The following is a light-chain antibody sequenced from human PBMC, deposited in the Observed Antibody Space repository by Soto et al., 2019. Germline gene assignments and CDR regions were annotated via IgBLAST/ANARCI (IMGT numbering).Light chain of an antibody. CDR3: QQTYSTPYT. CDR2: AAS. CDR1: QSISSY. J-gene: IGKJ2*01. Sequence: DIQMTQSPSSLSASVGDRVIITCRASQSISSYLNWYQQKPGKAPKLLIYAASSLQSGVPSRFSGSGSGTDFTLTISSLPPEDFATYYCQQTYSTPYTFGQGTKLEIK. V-gene: IGKV1-39*01.